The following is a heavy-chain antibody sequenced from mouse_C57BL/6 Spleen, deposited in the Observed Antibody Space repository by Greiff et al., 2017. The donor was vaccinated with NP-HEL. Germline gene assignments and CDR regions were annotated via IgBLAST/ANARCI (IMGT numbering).Heavy chain of an antibody. J-gene: IGHJ4*01. D-gene: IGHD4-1*01. CDR2: LHPNSGST. CDR1: GYTFTSYW. V-gene: IGHV1-64*01. Sequence: QVQLQQSGAELVKPGASVKLSCTASGYTFTSYWMHWVTQRPGQGLEWIGMLHPNSGSTNYNEKFKSKATLTVDKSSSTAYMQLSSLTSEDSAVYYCARLAGTSYAMDYWGQGTSVTVSS. CDR3: ARLAGTSYAMDY.